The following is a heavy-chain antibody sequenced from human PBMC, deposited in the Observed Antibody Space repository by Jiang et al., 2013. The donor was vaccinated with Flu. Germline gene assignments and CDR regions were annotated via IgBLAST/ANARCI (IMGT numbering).Heavy chain of an antibody. CDR3: ARYYDSTGGHFDY. CDR1: GDSVSTNSAA. Sequence: SQTLSLTCAISGDSVSTNSAAWNWIRQSPSRGLEWLGRTYYRSKWYNDYAVSVKGRITISPDTSKNQSSLQLNSVTPEDTAVYYCARYYDSTGGHFDYWGQGILVTVSS. V-gene: IGHV6-1*01. CDR2: TYYRSKWYN. D-gene: IGHD3-22*01. J-gene: IGHJ4*02.